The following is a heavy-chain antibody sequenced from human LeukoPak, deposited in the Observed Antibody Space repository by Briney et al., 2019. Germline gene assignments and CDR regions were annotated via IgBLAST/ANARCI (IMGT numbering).Heavy chain of an antibody. Sequence: PGGSLRLSCAASGFTFSNYAIHWVRQAPGKGLEWVAVISYDGRNKYSAGSVKGRFTISRDNSKNTLYLQMNSLRAEDTAVYYCAKGVSSRSYYYYGMDVWGQGTTVTVSS. J-gene: IGHJ6*02. D-gene: IGHD2-2*01. CDR1: GFTFSNYA. CDR2: ISYDGRNK. V-gene: IGHV3-30*18. CDR3: AKGVSSRSYYYYGMDV.